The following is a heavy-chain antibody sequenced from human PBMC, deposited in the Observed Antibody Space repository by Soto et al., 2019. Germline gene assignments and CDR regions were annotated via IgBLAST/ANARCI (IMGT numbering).Heavy chain of an antibody. J-gene: IGHJ6*02. CDR2: IWYDGSNK. D-gene: IGHD6-19*01. CDR3: GREGYSSGWTVGYYGMDV. CDR1: GFTFSSYG. Sequence: QVQLVESGGGVVQPGRSLRLSCAASGFTFSSYGMHWVRQAPGKGLEWVAVIWYDGSNKYYADSVKGRFTISRDNSKNTLYLQMNSLRGEDTAVYYCGREGYSSGWTVGYYGMDVWGQGTTVTVSS. V-gene: IGHV3-33*01.